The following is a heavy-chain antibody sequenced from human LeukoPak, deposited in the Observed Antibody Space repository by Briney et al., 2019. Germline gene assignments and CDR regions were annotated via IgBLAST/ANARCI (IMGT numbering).Heavy chain of an antibody. V-gene: IGHV3-30-3*01. CDR1: GFTFSSYA. CDR2: ISYDGSNK. J-gene: IGHJ6*02. D-gene: IGHD6-13*01. CDR3: AKVAQQLDLWELGMDV. Sequence: QPGGSLRLSCAASGFTFSSYAMHWVRQAPGKGLEWVAVISYDGSNKYYADSVKGRFTISRDNSKNTLYLQINSLRLEDTAAYYCAKVAQQLDLWELGMDVWGQGTTVTVSS.